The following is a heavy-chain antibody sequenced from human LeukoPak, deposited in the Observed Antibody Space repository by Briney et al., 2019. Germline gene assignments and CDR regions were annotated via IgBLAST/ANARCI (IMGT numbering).Heavy chain of an antibody. D-gene: IGHD3-22*01. CDR1: GVSISSDY. CDR3: ARLSGYSSGHYYSDY. J-gene: IGHJ4*02. CDR2: IYYRGST. V-gene: IGHV4-59*01. Sequence: PSETLSLTCTVSGVSISSDYWSWIRRPPGKGLEWIGYIYYRGSTNYNPSLKSRVTVSVDTSKNQFSLKLSSVTAADTAVYYCARLSGYSSGHYYSDYWGQGTLVTVSS.